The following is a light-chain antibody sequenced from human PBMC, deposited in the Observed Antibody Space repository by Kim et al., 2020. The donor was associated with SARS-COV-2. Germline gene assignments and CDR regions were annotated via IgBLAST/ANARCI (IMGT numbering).Light chain of an antibody. Sequence: DIQMTQSPSAMSASVGDRVTITYRASQGISNYLVWFQQKPGKVPKRLIYAASSLQSGVPSRFSGSGSGAEFTLAISSLQPKDFATYYCLQHNSYPPWTFGQGTKVDIK. V-gene: IGKV1-17*03. CDR2: AAS. CDR1: QGISNY. J-gene: IGKJ1*01. CDR3: LQHNSYPPWT.